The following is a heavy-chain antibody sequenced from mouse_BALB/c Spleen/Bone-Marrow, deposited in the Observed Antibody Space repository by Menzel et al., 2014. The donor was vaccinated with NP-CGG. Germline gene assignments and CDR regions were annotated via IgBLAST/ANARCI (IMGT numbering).Heavy chain of an antibody. V-gene: IGHV1-77*01. Sequence: QVQLKQSGPELVKPGASVKMSCKASGYTFTDYVISWVKQRTGQGLEWIGEIYPGSGSTYYNEKFKGKATLTADKSSNTAYVQLSSLTSEDSAAYFCARGLGLPFYAMDYWGQGTSVTVSS. CDR1: GYTFTDYV. CDR3: ARGLGLPFYAMDY. J-gene: IGHJ4*01. CDR2: IYPGSGST. D-gene: IGHD3-1*01.